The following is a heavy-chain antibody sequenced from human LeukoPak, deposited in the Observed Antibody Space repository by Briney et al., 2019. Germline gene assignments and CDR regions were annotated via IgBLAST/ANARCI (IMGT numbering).Heavy chain of an antibody. D-gene: IGHD6-13*01. J-gene: IGHJ4*02. CDR3: TSRGPIAAAPDY. V-gene: IGHV3-73*01. Sequence: GGSLRLSCAASGFTFSDSAMHWVRQASGKGLEWVGRIRSKANSYATAYAASVKGRFTISRDDSKNTAYLQMNSLKTEDTAVYYCTSRGPIAAAPDYWGQGTLVTVSS. CDR2: IRSKANSYAT. CDR1: GFTFSDSA.